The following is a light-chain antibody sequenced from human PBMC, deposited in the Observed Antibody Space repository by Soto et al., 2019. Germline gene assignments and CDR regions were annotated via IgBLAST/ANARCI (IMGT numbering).Light chain of an antibody. CDR2: RNN. Sequence: QSVLTQPPSASGTPGQWVTISCSGSSSNIGKNHVYWYQQLPGTAPKLLIYRNNQRPSGVPDRVSGSKSGTSASLTISGLRSDDEADYYCAAWDDSLSGVIFGGGTKLTVL. J-gene: IGLJ2*01. CDR3: AAWDDSLSGVI. CDR1: SSNIGKNH. V-gene: IGLV1-47*01.